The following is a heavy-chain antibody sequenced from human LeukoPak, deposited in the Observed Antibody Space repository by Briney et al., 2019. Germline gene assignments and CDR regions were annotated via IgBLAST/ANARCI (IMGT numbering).Heavy chain of an antibody. CDR1: GGSISSSSYY. CDR3: ARNPGSDYPEW. CDR2: IYYSGST. V-gene: IGHV4-39*07. D-gene: IGHD4-17*01. J-gene: IGHJ4*02. Sequence: SETLSLTCTVSGGSISSSSYYWGWIRQPPGKGLEWIGSIYYSGSTYYNPSLKSQATISIDKSKHQFSLRLTSVTAADTAVYYCARNPGSDYPEWWGQGALVTVSS.